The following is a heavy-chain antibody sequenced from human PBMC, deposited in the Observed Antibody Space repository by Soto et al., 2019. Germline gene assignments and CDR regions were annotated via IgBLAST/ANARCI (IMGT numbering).Heavy chain of an antibody. V-gene: IGHV1-8*01. J-gene: IGHJ5*02. CDR1: GYAFGDYD. Sequence: QVQLVQSGAEVQRPGASVKVSCRASGYAFGDYDISWVRQAPGQGLEWMGWMNLNSANTGYAKKFQGRVSRTLDMSISTAYMELSSLRPEDTAIYYWAIMATYGTLNWFDPWGQGALVTVSS. D-gene: IGHD1-1*01. CDR2: MNLNSANT. CDR3: AIMATYGTLNWFDP.